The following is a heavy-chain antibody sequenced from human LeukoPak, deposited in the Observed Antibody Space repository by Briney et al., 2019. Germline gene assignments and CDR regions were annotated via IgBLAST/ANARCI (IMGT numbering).Heavy chain of an antibody. D-gene: IGHD3-22*01. V-gene: IGHV1-18*01. CDR1: GYTFTRYG. Sequence: ASVKVSCKASGYTFTRYGISWVRQAPGQGLEWMGWINPNNGNTNYVQKLRGRVTMTTDTSTSTAYMELRSLRSDDTAVYYCARVGYDSSGRHRYAFDIWGQGTMVTVSS. CDR3: ARVGYDSSGRHRYAFDI. CDR2: INPNNGNT. J-gene: IGHJ3*02.